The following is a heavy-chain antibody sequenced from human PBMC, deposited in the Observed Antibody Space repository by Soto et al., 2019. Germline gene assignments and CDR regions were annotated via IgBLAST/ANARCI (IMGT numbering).Heavy chain of an antibody. Sequence: GGSLRLSCSASGLTFSSYAMHWARPAPWQGLEYVSAISSNGGSTYYADSVKGRFTISRDNSKNTLYLQMSSLRAEDAAVYYCVKDRGRYCSGGSCVPGAFDIWGQGTMVTVSS. J-gene: IGHJ3*02. V-gene: IGHV3-64D*06. CDR1: GLTFSSYA. CDR3: VKDRGRYCSGGSCVPGAFDI. D-gene: IGHD2-15*01. CDR2: ISSNGGST.